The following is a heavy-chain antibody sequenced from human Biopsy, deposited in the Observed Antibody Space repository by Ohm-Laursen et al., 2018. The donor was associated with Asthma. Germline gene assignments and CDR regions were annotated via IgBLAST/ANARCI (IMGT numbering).Heavy chain of an antibody. V-gene: IGHV3-7*03. CDR2: IKHDGSEK. J-gene: IGHJ4*02. D-gene: IGHD1-26*01. CDR1: GFTFGDYW. CDR3: AKYSVFYYRGGNDY. Sequence: SLRLSCTASGFTFGDYWMSWVRQVPGKGLEWVANIKHDGSEKNHVDSLKGRFTISRDNAKNSLYLQMNSLRAEDSAIYYCAKYSVFYYRGGNDYWGQGIVVTVSS.